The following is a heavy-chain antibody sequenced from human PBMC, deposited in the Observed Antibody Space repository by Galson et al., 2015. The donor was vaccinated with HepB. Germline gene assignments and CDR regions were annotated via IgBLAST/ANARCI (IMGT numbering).Heavy chain of an antibody. D-gene: IGHD6-13*01. J-gene: IGHJ4*02. V-gene: IGHV3-30-3*01. Sequence: SLRLSCAASGFTFSSYAMHWVRQAPGKGLEWVAVISYDGSNKYYADSVKGRFTISRDNAKNSLYLQMNSLRAEDTAVYYCARYSSSRTFSDYWGQGTLVTVSS. CDR3: ARYSSSRTFSDY. CDR1: GFTFSSYA. CDR2: ISYDGSNK.